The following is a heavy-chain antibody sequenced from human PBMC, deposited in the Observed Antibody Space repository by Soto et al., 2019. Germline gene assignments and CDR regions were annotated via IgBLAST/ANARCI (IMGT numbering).Heavy chain of an antibody. CDR2: INAGNGNT. Sequence: QVQLVQSGAEVKKPGASVKVSCKASGYTFTSYAMHWVRQAPGQRLEWMGWINAGNGNTKYSQKFQGRVTITRDTSASTAYMELSSQRSEDTAVYYCAGLTPYNWNDGYGMDVWGRGTTVTVSS. CDR1: GYTFTSYA. CDR3: AGLTPYNWNDGYGMDV. J-gene: IGHJ6*02. D-gene: IGHD1-1*01. V-gene: IGHV1-3*01.